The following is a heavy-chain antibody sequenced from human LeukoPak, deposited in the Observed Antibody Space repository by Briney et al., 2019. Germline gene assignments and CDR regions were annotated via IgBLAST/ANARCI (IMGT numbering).Heavy chain of an antibody. CDR3: ARENYDILTGYAAPFDY. Sequence: SETLSLTCTVSGYSISSGYYWSWIRQPAGKGLEWIGRIYTSGSTNYNPSLKSRVTISVDTSKNQFSLKLSSVTAADTAVYYCARENYDILTGYAAPFDYWGQGTLVTVSS. J-gene: IGHJ4*02. CDR2: IYTSGST. CDR1: GYSISSGYY. V-gene: IGHV4-61*02. D-gene: IGHD3-9*01.